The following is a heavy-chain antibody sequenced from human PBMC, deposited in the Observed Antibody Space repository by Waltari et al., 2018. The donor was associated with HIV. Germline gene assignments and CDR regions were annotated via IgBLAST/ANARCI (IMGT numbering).Heavy chain of an antibody. CDR1: GYTFTSYV. V-gene: IGHV1-18*01. D-gene: IGHD1-26*01. CDR2: ISAYNGNT. J-gene: IGHJ6*02. CDR3: ARVHDIVGATFYGMDV. Sequence: QVPLLQSGAEVNKPGASVKVSCKASGYTFTSYVISWVRQAPGQGLEWMGWISAYNGNTNYAQKLQGRVTRTTDTSTSTAYMELRSLRSDDTAVYYCARVHDIVGATFYGMDVWGQGTTVTVSS.